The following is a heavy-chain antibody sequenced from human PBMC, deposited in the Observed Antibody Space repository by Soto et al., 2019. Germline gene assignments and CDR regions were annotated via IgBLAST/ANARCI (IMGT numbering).Heavy chain of an antibody. CDR3: ARDDGSGSYYNP. CDR2: IYYSGST. D-gene: IGHD3-10*01. Sequence: NPSETLSLTCTVSGGSISSGGYYWSWIRQHPGKGLEWIGYIYYSGSTYYNPSLKSRVTISVDTSKNQFSLKLSSVTAADTAVYYCARDDGSGSYYNPWGQGTLVTVSS. J-gene: IGHJ4*02. V-gene: IGHV4-31*03. CDR1: GGSISSGGYY.